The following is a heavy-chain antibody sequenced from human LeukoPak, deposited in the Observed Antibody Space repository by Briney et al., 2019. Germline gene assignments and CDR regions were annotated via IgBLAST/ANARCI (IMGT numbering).Heavy chain of an antibody. J-gene: IGHJ4*02. CDR1: GFTFSSYS. Sequence: PGGSLRLSCAASGFTFSSYSMNWVRQAPGKGLEWVSYISSSSSTIYYADSVKGRFTISRDNAENSLYLQMNSLRAEDTAVYYCARSYCSGGTCYRGDYWGQGTLVTVSS. V-gene: IGHV3-48*04. D-gene: IGHD2-15*01. CDR2: ISSSSSTI. CDR3: ARSYCSGGTCYRGDY.